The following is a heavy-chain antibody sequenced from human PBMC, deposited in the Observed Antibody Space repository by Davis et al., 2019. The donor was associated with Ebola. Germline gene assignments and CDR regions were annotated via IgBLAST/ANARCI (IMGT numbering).Heavy chain of an antibody. CDR2: IRSKANSYAT. CDR1: GFRSRDHH. Sequence: GESLKISCAASGFRSRDHHMDWVRQAPGKGLEWVGRIRSKANSYATAYAASVKGRFTISRDDSKNTAYLQMNSLKTEDTAVYYCTNAVTTTDYWGQGTLVTVSS. J-gene: IGHJ4*02. D-gene: IGHD4-17*01. V-gene: IGHV3-73*01. CDR3: TNAVTTTDY.